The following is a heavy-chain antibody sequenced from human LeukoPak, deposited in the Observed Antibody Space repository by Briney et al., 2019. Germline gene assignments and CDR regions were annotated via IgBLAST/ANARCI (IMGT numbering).Heavy chain of an antibody. J-gene: IGHJ2*01. D-gene: IGHD4-17*01. CDR3: ARVETVTTSWYFDL. CDR1: GFTFSRYW. Sequence: GGSLRLSCAASGFTFSRYWMHWARQAPGKGLEWVSVIYSGGSTYYADSVKGRFTISRDNSKNTLYLQMNSLRAEDTAVYYCARVETVTTSWYFDLWGRGTLVTVSS. CDR2: IYSGGST. V-gene: IGHV3-53*01.